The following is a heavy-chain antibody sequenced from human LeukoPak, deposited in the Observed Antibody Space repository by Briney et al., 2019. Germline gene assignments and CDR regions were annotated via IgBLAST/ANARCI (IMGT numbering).Heavy chain of an antibody. CDR2: MNPNSGNT. Sequence: GASVKVSCKASGYTFTSYDINWVRQATGQGLEWIGWMNPNSGNTGYAQKFQGRVTITRNTSISTAYMELSSLRSEDTAVYYCARARRHTVTKDFDYWGQGTLVTVSS. D-gene: IGHD4-11*01. CDR3: ARARRHTVTKDFDY. V-gene: IGHV1-8*03. J-gene: IGHJ4*02. CDR1: GYTFTSYD.